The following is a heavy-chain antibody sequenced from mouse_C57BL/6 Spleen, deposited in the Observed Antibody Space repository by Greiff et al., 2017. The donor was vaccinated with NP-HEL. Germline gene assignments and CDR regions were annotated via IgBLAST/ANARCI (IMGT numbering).Heavy chain of an antibody. CDR1: GFTFSSYG. CDR3: ARQGDYYGFAY. J-gene: IGHJ3*01. Sequence: EVKLVESGGDLVKPGGSLKLSCAASGFTFSSYGMSWVRQTPDKRLEWVATISSGGSYTYYPDSVKGRFTISRDNAKNTLYLQMSSLMSEDTAMYFCARQGDYYGFAYWGQGTLVTVSA. V-gene: IGHV5-6*01. CDR2: ISSGGSYT. D-gene: IGHD1-1*01.